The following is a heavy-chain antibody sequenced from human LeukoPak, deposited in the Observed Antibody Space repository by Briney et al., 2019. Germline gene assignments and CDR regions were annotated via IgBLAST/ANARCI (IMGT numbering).Heavy chain of an antibody. D-gene: IGHD3-16*01. CDR3: AKYYEPLVGVHLWGVWFLP. V-gene: IGHV3-23*01. CDR1: GCTFDGYA. CDR2: SSGTGGST. Sequence: GGSLRLSCAASGCTFDGYALYWVRQAPGTGLELVSLSSGTGGSTYYENSVKGRLTISSVNSKNTLYLQMNSLIAEATTVYYCAKYYEPLVGVHLWGVWFLPCGEGDLVTVSS. J-gene: IGHJ5*02.